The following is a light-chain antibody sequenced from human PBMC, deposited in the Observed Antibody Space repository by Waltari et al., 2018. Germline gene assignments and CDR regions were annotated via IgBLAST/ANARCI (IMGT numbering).Light chain of an antibody. J-gene: IGLJ2*01. CDR3: NSRDSSGVV. V-gene: IGLV3-19*01. CDR2: VKN. Sequence: SELTQDPAVSVALGQTVRITCQGDSLRSYYASWYQQRPGQAPVLVIYVKNNRPSGIPDRFSGSSSRNTASLTLTGAQAEDEADYYCNSRDSSGVVFGGGTQLTVL. CDR1: SLRSYY.